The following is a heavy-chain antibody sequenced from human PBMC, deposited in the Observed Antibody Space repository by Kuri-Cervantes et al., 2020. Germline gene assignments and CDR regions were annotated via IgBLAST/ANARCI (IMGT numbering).Heavy chain of an antibody. Sequence: GESLKISCAASGFTFSDYYMRWIRQAPGKGLEWVSAISGSGGSTYYADSVKGRFTISRDNSKNTLYLQMSSLRAEDTAVYYCAKNSPNWNADYWGQGTLVTVSS. J-gene: IGHJ4*02. V-gene: IGHV3-23*01. D-gene: IGHD1-1*01. CDR2: ISGSGGST. CDR3: AKNSPNWNADY. CDR1: GFTFSDYY.